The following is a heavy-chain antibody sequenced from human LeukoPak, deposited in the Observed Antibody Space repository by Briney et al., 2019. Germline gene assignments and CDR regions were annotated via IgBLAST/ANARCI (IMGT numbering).Heavy chain of an antibody. CDR3: AREYYSISDY. J-gene: IGHJ4*02. CDR2: INTNSGGT. CDR1: GYTFTGYL. D-gene: IGHD2-21*01. V-gene: IGHV1-2*02. Sequence: GASVKVSCKASGYTFTGYLIHWVRQAPGQGLEWMGWINTNSGGTNYAQKFQGRVTMTRDTSISTAYMELSRLTSDDTAVYYCAREYYSISDYWGQGALVTVSS.